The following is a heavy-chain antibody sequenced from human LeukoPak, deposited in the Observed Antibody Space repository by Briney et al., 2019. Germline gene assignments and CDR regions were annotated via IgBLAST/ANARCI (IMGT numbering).Heavy chain of an antibody. CDR1: GFTFSNYN. Sequence: GGSLRLSCAASGFTFSNYNMNWVRQAPGKGLEWVSYISSSSSTIYYADSVKGRFTISRDNAKNSLYLQMNSLRAEDTAVYYCAELGITMIGGVWGKGTTVTISS. J-gene: IGHJ6*04. V-gene: IGHV3-48*01. CDR3: AELGITMIGGV. CDR2: ISSSSSTI. D-gene: IGHD3-10*02.